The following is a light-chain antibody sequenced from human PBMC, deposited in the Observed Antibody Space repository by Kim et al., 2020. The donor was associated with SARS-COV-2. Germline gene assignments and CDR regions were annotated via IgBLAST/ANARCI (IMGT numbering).Light chain of an antibody. J-gene: IGLJ2*01. CDR2: QDS. CDR1: KLGDKY. CDR3: QAWDSSTVV. Sequence: SYELTQPPSMAVSPGQTASITCSGDKLGDKYACWYQQKPGQSPVLVIYQDSKRPSGIPERFSGSNSGNTATLTISGTQAMDEADYYCQAWDSSTVVFGGG. V-gene: IGLV3-1*01.